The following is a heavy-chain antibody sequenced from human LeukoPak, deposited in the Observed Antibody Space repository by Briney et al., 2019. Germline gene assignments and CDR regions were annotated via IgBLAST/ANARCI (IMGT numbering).Heavy chain of an antibody. CDR1: GFTFSSYS. CDR2: ISASGSNI. CDR3: VRVKGTYFDF. V-gene: IGHV3-48*01. J-gene: IGHJ4*02. Sequence: GGSLRLSCAASGFTFSSYSMNWVRQAPGKGLEWVSYISASGSNIYYLDSVKGRFTGSRDNATNSLFLQMDRPRAEDTAVYYCVRVKGTYFDFWGQGTLVTVSS. D-gene: IGHD1-1*01.